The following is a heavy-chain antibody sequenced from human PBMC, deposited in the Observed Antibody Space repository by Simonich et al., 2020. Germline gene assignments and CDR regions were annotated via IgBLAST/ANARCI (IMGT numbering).Heavy chain of an antibody. CDR2: IKQDGSEK. D-gene: IGHD3-9*01. V-gene: IGHV3-7*01. Sequence: EVQLVESGGGLVQPGGSLRLSCAASGFTFSSYWMSWVRQAPGKGRGGVANIKQDGSEKYYVDSVKGRFTIARDNAKNSLYLQMNSLRAEDTAVYYCARFRGRYFDWLFDYWGQGTLVTVSS. J-gene: IGHJ4*02. CDR3: ARFRGRYFDWLFDY. CDR1: GFTFSSYW.